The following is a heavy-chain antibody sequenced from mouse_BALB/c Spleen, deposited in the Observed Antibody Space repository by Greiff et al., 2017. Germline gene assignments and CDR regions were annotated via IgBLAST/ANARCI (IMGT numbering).Heavy chain of an antibody. CDR1: GYSITSDYA. J-gene: IGHJ3*01. D-gene: IGHD2-1*01. CDR3: AGDGNWFAY. V-gene: IGHV3-2*02. CDR2: ISYSGST. Sequence: LVESGPGLVKPSQSLSLTCTVTGYSITSDYAWNWIRQFPGNKLEWMGYISYSGSTSYNPSLKSRISITRDTSKNQFFLQLNSVTTEDTATYYCAGDGNWFAYWGQGTLVTVSA.